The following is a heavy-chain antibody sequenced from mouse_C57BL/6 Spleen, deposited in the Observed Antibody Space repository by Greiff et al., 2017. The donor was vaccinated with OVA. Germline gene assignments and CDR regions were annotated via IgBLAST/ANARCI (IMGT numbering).Heavy chain of an antibody. V-gene: IGHV5-17*01. J-gene: IGHJ2*01. CDR1: GFTFSDYG. Sequence: DVMLVESGGGLVKPGGSLKLSCAASGFTFSDYGMHWVRQAPEKGLEWVAYISSGSSTIYYADTVKGRFTISRDNAKNTLFLQMTSLRSEDTAMYYCARGITTVVADYFDYRGQGTTLTVSS. CDR3: ARGITTVVADYFDY. D-gene: IGHD1-1*01. CDR2: ISSGSSTI.